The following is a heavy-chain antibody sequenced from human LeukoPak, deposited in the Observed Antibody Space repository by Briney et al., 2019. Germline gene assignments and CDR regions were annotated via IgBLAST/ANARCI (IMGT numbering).Heavy chain of an antibody. CDR3: ARDNSVRDEAWWFSP. D-gene: IGHD5-24*01. Sequence: PGGSLRLSCAASGFTVSSNYMSWVRQAPGKGLEWVSVIYSGGSTYYADSVKGRFTISRDNSKNTLYLQMNSLRAEDTAVYYCARDNSVRDEAWWFSPWGQGTLVTVSS. V-gene: IGHV3-53*01. J-gene: IGHJ5*02. CDR2: IYSGGST. CDR1: GFTVSSNY.